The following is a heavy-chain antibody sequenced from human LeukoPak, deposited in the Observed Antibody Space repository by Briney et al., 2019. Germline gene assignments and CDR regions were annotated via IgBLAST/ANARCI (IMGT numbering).Heavy chain of an antibody. J-gene: IGHJ4*02. CDR1: GFTFSAYW. V-gene: IGHV3-74*01. CDR3: ARELVWLLFDY. Sequence: GGSLRLSCAASGFTFSAYWTHWVRHAPGKGLVWVSRVKYDGSTTTYADSVKGRFTISRENAKNIVYLQMNSLRVEDTAVYYCARELVWLLFDYWGQGTLVSVSS. D-gene: IGHD3-9*01. CDR2: VKYDGSTT.